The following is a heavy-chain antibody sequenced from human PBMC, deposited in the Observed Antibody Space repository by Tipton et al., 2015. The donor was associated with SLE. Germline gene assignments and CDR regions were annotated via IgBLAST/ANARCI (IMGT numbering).Heavy chain of an antibody. CDR3: ANADTAAGTEYFDY. V-gene: IGHV3-33*06. Sequence: SLRLSCAASGFTFTTQVMHWVRQAPGKGLEWVAVISYDGSYQYYADSVKGRFTISRDNSKNMLYLQMNSLRAEDTAVYYCANADTAAGTEYFDYWGQGTLVTVSS. D-gene: IGHD6-13*01. CDR2: ISYDGSYQ. J-gene: IGHJ4*02. CDR1: GFTFTTQV.